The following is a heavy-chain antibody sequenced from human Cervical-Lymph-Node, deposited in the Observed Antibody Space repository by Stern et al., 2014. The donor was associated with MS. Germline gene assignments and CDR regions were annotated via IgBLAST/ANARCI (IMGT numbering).Heavy chain of an antibody. V-gene: IGHV1-24*01. D-gene: IGHD3-3*01. J-gene: IGHJ6*02. CDR2: FDPEDGET. Sequence: MQLVESGAEVKKPGASVKVSCKGSGYTLTELSMHWVRQAPGKGLEWMGGFDPEDGETIYAQKFQGRVTMTEDTSTDTAYMELSSLRSEDTAVYYCATDRDDFRSGYSAPTKGYGLDVWGQGTTVTVTS. CDR1: GYTLTELS. CDR3: ATDRDDFRSGYSAPTKGYGLDV.